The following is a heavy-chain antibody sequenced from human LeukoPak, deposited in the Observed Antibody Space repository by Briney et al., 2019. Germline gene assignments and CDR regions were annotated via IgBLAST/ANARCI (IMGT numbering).Heavy chain of an antibody. J-gene: IGHJ4*02. CDR3: AKFRNASGAYYVFDF. Sequence: GGSLRLSCAASGFTFNSYAMGWVRQTPGKGLEWVSGFGGRGDTTYHADSVKGRFSISRDNPKNTLYLQMNSLRAEDTAVYYCAKFRNASGAYYVFDFWGQGTLVTVSS. V-gene: IGHV3-23*01. CDR1: GFTFNSYA. CDR2: FGGRGDTT. D-gene: IGHD3-22*01.